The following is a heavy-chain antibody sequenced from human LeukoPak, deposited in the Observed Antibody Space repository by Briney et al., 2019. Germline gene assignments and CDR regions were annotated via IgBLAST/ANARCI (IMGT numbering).Heavy chain of an antibody. D-gene: IGHD1-26*01. CDR3: ARDSVGVPTDFDY. V-gene: IGHV3-33*08. Sequence: GGSLRLSCAASGFSFSSYAMTWARQAPVKGLEWVAVIWNNGNNRYADSVRGRFTISRDDSKNTLYLQMDSLRAEDTAVYYCARDSVGVPTDFDYWGQGTLVTVSS. J-gene: IGHJ4*02. CDR1: GFSFSSYA. CDR2: IWNNGNNR.